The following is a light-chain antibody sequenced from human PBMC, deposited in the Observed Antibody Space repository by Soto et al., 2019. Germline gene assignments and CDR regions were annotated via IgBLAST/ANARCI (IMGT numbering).Light chain of an antibody. CDR1: QSVGSD. CDR2: GAS. V-gene: IGKV3-20*01. CDR3: QQYGSSPGT. Sequence: EMVLTQSPGTLSLSPGERATLSCRASQSVGSDLAWYQQKPGQAPRLVIYGASSRATGIPDRFSGSGSGTDFTLTISRLEPEDFAVYYCQQYGSSPGTFGPGTKVDIK. J-gene: IGKJ3*01.